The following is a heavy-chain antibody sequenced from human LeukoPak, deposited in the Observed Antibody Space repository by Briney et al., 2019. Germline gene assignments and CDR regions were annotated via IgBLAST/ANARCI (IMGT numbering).Heavy chain of an antibody. J-gene: IGHJ4*02. CDR2: ISSSGGST. CDR1: GFTFSSYA. V-gene: IGHV3-23*01. Sequence: GGSLRLSCAVCGFTFSSYALSWVRQAPGKGLEWVSAISSSGGSTYYADSVKGRFTISRDNSKNTLYLQMSSLRADDTAVYYCAKAGSYGPYRYYFAYWGQGTLVTVSS. D-gene: IGHD5-18*01. CDR3: AKAGSYGPYRYYFAY.